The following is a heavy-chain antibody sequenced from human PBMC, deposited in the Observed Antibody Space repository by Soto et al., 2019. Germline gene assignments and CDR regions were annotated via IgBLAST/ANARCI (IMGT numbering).Heavy chain of an antibody. J-gene: IGHJ4*02. CDR2: ISSSSSYI. V-gene: IGHV3-21*01. CDR1: GFTFSSYS. D-gene: IGHD4-17*01. Sequence: GGSLRLSCAASGFTFSSYSMNWVRQAPGKGLEWVSSISSSSSYIYYADSVKGRFTISRDNAKNSLYLQMNSLRAEDTAVYYCARESMTTVTTDCWGQGTLVTVSS. CDR3: ARESMTTVTTDC.